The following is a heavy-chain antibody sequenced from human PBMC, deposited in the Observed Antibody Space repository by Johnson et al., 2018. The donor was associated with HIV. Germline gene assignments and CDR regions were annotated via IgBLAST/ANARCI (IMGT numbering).Heavy chain of an antibody. CDR1: GFTVSSNY. Sequence: VQLVESGGGLIQPGGSLRLSCAASGFTVSSNYMSWVRQAPGKGLEWVSVIYSGGSTYNADSVKGRFTISRDNSKNTLYLQMNSLRAEDTAVYYCARAKDAAYPYDAFDVWGHGTMVTVSS. D-gene: IGHD2-15*01. V-gene: IGHV3-53*01. CDR2: IYSGGST. J-gene: IGHJ3*01. CDR3: ARAKDAAYPYDAFDV.